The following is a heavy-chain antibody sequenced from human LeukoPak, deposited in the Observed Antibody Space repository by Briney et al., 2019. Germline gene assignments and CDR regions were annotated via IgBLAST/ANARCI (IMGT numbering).Heavy chain of an antibody. V-gene: IGHV4-59*08. CDR2: IYSSGTT. CDR1: GGSIRSYY. J-gene: IGHJ4*02. D-gene: IGHD2-15*01. Sequence: PSETLSLTCTVSGGSIRSYYWSWIRQPPGKGLEWMGYIYSSGTTYYNPSLKSQVTISVDTSKNQFSLKLISVTAADTAVYYCARHSVDCSGSTCYDYWGQGTLVTVSS. CDR3: ARHSVDCSGSTCYDY.